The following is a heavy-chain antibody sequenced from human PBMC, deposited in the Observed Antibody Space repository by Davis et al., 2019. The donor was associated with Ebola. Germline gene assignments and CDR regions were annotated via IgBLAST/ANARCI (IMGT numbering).Heavy chain of an antibody. CDR1: GGSISSDNYY. J-gene: IGHJ4*02. Sequence: SETLSLTCTVSGGSISSDNYYWSWIRQPPGKGLEWIGYIYYSGSTNYNPSLKSRVTMSVDTSKNQFSLKLISVTAADTAVYFCARGNTIAAAGTGYYFDYWGQGTLVTVSS. V-gene: IGHV4-30-4*01. D-gene: IGHD6-13*01. CDR2: IYYSGST. CDR3: ARGNTIAAAGTGYYFDY.